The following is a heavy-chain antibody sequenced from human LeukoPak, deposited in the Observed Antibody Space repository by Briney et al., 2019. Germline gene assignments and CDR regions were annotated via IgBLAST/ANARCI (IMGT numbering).Heavy chain of an antibody. CDR2: VYNSGTT. CDR3: ARSLATITTSYFGS. D-gene: IGHD4-11*01. Sequence: PSQTLSLTCTVSGVSITSGSYYWNWIRQSAGKGLEWIGLVYNSGTTKYNPSLKSRASISVDTSRKQFSLNLTSVTAADTAVYYCARSLATITTSYFGSWGQGTLVTVSS. CDR1: GVSITSGSYY. J-gene: IGHJ4*02. V-gene: IGHV4-61*02.